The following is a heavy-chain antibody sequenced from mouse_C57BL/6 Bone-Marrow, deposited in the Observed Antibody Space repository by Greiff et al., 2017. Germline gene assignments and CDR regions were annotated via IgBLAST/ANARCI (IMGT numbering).Heavy chain of an antibody. CDR3: AREGFITTVVAYCYFDV. CDR1: GYTFTSYG. Sequence: VQLQESGAELARPGASVKLSCKASGYTFTSYGISWVKQRTGQGLEWIGEIYPRSGNTYYNEKFKGKATLTADKSSSTAYLELRSLTSEYSAVYFCAREGFITTVVAYCYFDVWGTGTTVTVSS. CDR2: IYPRSGNT. V-gene: IGHV1-81*01. J-gene: IGHJ1*03. D-gene: IGHD1-1*01.